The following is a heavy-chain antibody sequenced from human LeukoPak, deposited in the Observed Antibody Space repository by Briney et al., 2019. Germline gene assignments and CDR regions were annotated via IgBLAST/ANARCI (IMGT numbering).Heavy chain of an antibody. V-gene: IGHV1-8*01. CDR1: GYTSSSYD. CDR2: MNPNSGTT. CDR3: ARVGPRITIFGVVIIRPDYGMDV. Sequence: GSAKVSCKASGYTSSSYDINWVRQATGQGLEWMGWMNPNSGTTGYAQKFQGRFTMTRNTSISTAYMELSSLRSEDTAVYYCARVGPRITIFGVVIIRPDYGMDVWGQGTTVTVSS. D-gene: IGHD3-3*01. J-gene: IGHJ6*02.